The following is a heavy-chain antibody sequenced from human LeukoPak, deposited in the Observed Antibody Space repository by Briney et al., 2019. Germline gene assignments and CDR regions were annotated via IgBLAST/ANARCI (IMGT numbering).Heavy chain of an antibody. Sequence: ASVKVSCKASGYTFTSYYMHWVRQAPGQGLEWMGWINPNSGGTNYAQKFQGRVTMTRDTSISTAYMELSRLRSDDTTVYYCARDKSDGYNFDYWGQGTLVTVSS. CDR1: GYTFTSYY. V-gene: IGHV1-2*02. CDR2: INPNSGGT. D-gene: IGHD5-24*01. J-gene: IGHJ4*02. CDR3: ARDKSDGYNFDY.